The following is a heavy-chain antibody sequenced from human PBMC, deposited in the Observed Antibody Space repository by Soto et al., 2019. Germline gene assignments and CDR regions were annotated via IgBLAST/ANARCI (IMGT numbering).Heavy chain of an antibody. Sequence: GGSLRLSCAASGFTFSSYGMHWVRQAPGKGLEWVAVIWYDGSNKYYADSVRGRFTISRDNSKNTLYLQMNSLRAEDTAVYYCAKDQSRRWQDAFDIWGQGTMVTVSS. CDR1: GFTFSSYG. CDR3: AKDQSRRWQDAFDI. D-gene: IGHD2-15*01. J-gene: IGHJ3*02. CDR2: IWYDGSNK. V-gene: IGHV3-33*06.